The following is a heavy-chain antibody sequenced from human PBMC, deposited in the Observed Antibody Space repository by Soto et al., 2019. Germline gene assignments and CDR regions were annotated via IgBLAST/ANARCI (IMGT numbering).Heavy chain of an antibody. CDR1: GFTFSSYS. D-gene: IGHD3-10*01. J-gene: IGHJ4*02. Sequence: GGSLRLSCAASGFTFSSYSMNWVRQAPGKGLEWVSSISSSSSYIYYADSVKGRFTISRDNAKNSLYLQMNSLRAEDTAVYYCARESEGTMVRGVIIRGFDYWGQGTLVTV. CDR2: ISSSSSYI. V-gene: IGHV3-21*01. CDR3: ARESEGTMVRGVIIRGFDY.